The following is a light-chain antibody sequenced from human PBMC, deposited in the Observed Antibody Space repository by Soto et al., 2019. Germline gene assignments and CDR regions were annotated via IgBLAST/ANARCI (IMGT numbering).Light chain of an antibody. CDR1: SSDVGGYNY. V-gene: IGLV2-11*01. CDR2: DVS. Sequence: QSALTQPRSVSGSPGQSVTTSCTGTSSDVGGYNYVSWYQQHPGKAPKLMIYDVSKRPSGVPDRFSGSKSGNTASLTISGLQAEDEADYYCCSDAGSYPYVFGTGTKVTVL. J-gene: IGLJ1*01. CDR3: CSDAGSYPYV.